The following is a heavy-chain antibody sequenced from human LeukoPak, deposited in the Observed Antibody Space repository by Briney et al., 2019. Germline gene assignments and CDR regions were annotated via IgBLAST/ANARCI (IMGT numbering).Heavy chain of an antibody. CDR2: IIPILGIA. V-gene: IGHV1-69*04. CDR1: GYTFTGYY. J-gene: IGHJ4*02. CDR3: ARADTAMVFWSFGGLDY. Sequence: GASVKVSCKASGYTFTGYYMHWVRQAPGQGLEWMGRIIPILGIANYAQKFQGRVTITADKSTSTAYMELSSLRSEDTAVYYCARADTAMVFWSFGGLDYWGQGTLVTVSS. D-gene: IGHD5-18*01.